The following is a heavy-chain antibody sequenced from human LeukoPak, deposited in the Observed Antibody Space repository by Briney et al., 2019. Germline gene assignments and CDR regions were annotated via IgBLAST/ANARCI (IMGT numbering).Heavy chain of an antibody. J-gene: IGHJ4*02. V-gene: IGHV3-30*19. D-gene: IGHD3-9*01. CDR1: GFTFSSYG. CDR3: ARDILTGYYAFDY. CDR2: ISYDGSNK. Sequence: GGSLRLSCAASGFTFSSYGMHWVRQAPGKGLEWVAVISYDGSNKYYADSVKGRFTISRDNSKNTLYLQMNSLRAEDTAVYYCARDILTGYYAFDYWGQGTLVTVSS.